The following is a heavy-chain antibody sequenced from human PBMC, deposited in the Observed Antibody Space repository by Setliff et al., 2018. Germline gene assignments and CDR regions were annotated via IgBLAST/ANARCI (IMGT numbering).Heavy chain of an antibody. CDR2: ISTYNGHT. Sequence: ASVKVSCKASDYILTSYGLSWVRQAPGQGLEWMGWISTYNGHTNYAQRFQGRVTMTTDTSTTTAYMELRSLRADDTAVYYCARINFYVSSGYYYAPELWGQGTTVTVS. V-gene: IGHV1-18*01. J-gene: IGHJ4*02. CDR1: DYILTSYG. CDR3: ARINFYVSSGYYYAPEL. D-gene: IGHD3-22*01.